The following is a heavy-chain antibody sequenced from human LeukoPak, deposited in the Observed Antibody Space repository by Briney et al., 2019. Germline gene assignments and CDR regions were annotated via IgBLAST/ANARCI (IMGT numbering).Heavy chain of an antibody. CDR3: ANIPNSFGPDY. Sequence: GGSLRLSCAASGFSFSSYGMHWVRLAPGRGLEWVAFIPRDGSFEKYADSVKGRFAISRDNSKSTLYLHMNSLRAEDTAVYYCANIPNSFGPDYWGQGSLVTVSS. D-gene: IGHD3-16*01. J-gene: IGHJ4*02. V-gene: IGHV3-30*02. CDR2: IPRDGSFE. CDR1: GFSFSSYG.